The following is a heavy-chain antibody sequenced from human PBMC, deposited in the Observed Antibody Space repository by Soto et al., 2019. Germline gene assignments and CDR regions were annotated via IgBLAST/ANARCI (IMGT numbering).Heavy chain of an antibody. Sequence: GGSLRLSCAASGFTFSSCWMSWVRQAPGKGLEWVANTKQDGSEKYYVDSVKGRFTISRDNAENSLYLQMNSLRAEDTAVYYCARQYDFIWGSYPIDYWGLGTLVTVSS. D-gene: IGHD3-16*02. CDR2: TKQDGSEK. CDR1: GFTFSSCW. V-gene: IGHV3-7*01. J-gene: IGHJ4*02. CDR3: ARQYDFIWGSYPIDY.